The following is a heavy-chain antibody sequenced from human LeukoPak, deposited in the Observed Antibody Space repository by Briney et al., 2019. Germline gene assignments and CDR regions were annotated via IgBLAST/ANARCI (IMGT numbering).Heavy chain of an antibody. J-gene: IGHJ4*02. CDR1: GFTFSNYW. CDR2: ISYDGSNK. D-gene: IGHD3-22*01. Sequence: GGSLRLSCAASGFTFSNYWMHWVRQAPGKGLEWVAVISYDGSNKYYADSVKGRFTISRDNSKNTLYLQMNSLRAEDTAVYYCARDVYYYDSSGYYLPDYWGQGTLVTVSS. CDR3: ARDVYYYDSSGYYLPDY. V-gene: IGHV3-30-3*01.